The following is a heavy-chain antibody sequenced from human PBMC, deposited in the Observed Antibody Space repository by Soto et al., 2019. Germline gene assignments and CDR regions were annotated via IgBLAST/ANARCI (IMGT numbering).Heavy chain of an antibody. CDR3: ARAGDFWSGYYAQHWFDP. D-gene: IGHD3-3*01. CDR1: GFTFSSYG. CDR2: IWYDGSNK. Sequence: PGGSLRLSCAASGFTFSSYGMHWVRQAPGKGLEWVAVIWYDGSNKYYADSVKGRFTISRDNSKNTLYLRMNSLRAEDTAVYYCARAGDFWSGYYAQHWFDPWGQGTLVTVSS. V-gene: IGHV3-33*01. J-gene: IGHJ5*02.